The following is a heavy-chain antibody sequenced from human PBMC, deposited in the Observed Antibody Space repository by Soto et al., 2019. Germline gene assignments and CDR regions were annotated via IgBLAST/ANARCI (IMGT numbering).Heavy chain of an antibody. Sequence: GESLKISCKGSGYSFTSYWIGWVRQMPGKGLEWMGIIYPGDSDTRYSPSFQGQVTISSDKSISTAYLQWSSLKASDTAMYYCARLLDLETTSYYYYYGMDVWGQGTTVTVSS. CDR3: ARLLDLETTSYYYYYGMDV. D-gene: IGHD3-3*01. J-gene: IGHJ6*02. CDR2: IYPGDSDT. CDR1: GYSFTSYW. V-gene: IGHV5-51*01.